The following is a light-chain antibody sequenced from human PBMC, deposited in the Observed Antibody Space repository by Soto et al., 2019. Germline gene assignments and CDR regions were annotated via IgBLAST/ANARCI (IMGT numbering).Light chain of an antibody. J-gene: IGKJ5*01. CDR1: RSVGTF. Sequence: EIVLTQSPGTLSLSPGERATLSCRASRSVGTFLAWYQQKPGQAPRLLIYGASSRATVIPDRFSGSGSGTDFTLTISRLEPEDFAVYYCQQYSSSPPLTFGQGTRLEIK. V-gene: IGKV3-20*01. CDR3: QQYSSSPPLT. CDR2: GAS.